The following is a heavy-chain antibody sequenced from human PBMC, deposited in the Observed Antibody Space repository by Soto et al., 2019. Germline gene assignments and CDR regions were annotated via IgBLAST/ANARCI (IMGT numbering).Heavy chain of an antibody. CDR2: IIPIFGTA. CDR3: ARARVVITFYWYFDL. J-gene: IGHJ2*01. CDR1: GGTFSSDA. V-gene: IGHV1-69*01. D-gene: IGHD3-22*01. Sequence: QVQLVQSGAEVKKPGSSVKVSCKASGGTFSSDAISWVRQAPGQGLEWMGGIIPIFGTANYAQKFQGRVTITADESTSTDYMDLSSLRSDDTAVYYYARARVVITFYWYFDLWGRGTLVTVSS.